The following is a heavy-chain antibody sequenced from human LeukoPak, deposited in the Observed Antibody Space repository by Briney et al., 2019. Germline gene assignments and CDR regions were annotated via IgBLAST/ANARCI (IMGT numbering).Heavy chain of an antibody. J-gene: IGHJ4*02. CDR2: IYPGDSDT. D-gene: IGHD5-24*01. CDR3: TRQDGYKVDY. Sequence: GESLKISCKGSGYSFTSYWIAWVRQMPGKGLEWMGIIYPGDSDTRCSPSFQGQVTISADKSITTAYLQWSSLKASDTAMYYCTRQDGYKVDYWGQGTLVTVSS. V-gene: IGHV5-51*01. CDR1: GYSFTSYW.